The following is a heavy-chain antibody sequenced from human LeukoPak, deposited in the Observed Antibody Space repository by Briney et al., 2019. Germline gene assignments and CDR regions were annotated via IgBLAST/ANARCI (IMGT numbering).Heavy chain of an antibody. V-gene: IGHV1-8*03. CDR1: GYTFTSYD. CDR2: MNPNSGNT. Sequence: GASVKVSCKASGYTFTSYDINWVRQATGQGLEWMGWMNPNSGNTGYAQKFQGRVTITRNTSISTAYMELSSLRSEDTAVYYCARDPPYYYDSSGYYSTGGRFDPWGQGTLVTVSS. D-gene: IGHD3-22*01. CDR3: ARDPPYYYDSSGYYSTGGRFDP. J-gene: IGHJ5*02.